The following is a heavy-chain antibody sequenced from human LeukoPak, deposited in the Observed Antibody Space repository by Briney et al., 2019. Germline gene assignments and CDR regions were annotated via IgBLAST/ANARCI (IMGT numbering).Heavy chain of an antibody. CDR2: ISYDGSNK. V-gene: IGHV3-30*04. CDR1: GFTFSSYA. CDR3: ARSHKYGDYYFDY. J-gene: IGHJ4*02. D-gene: IGHD4-17*01. Sequence: GGSLRLSCAASGFTFSSYAMHWVRQAPGKGLEWVAVISYDGSNKYYADSVKGRFTISRDNSKNTLYLQMNSLRAEDTAVYYCARSHKYGDYYFDYWGQGTLATVSS.